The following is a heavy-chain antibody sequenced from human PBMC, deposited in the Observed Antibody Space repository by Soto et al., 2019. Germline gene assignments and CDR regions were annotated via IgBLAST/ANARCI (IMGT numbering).Heavy chain of an antibody. J-gene: IGHJ4*02. CDR2: ILPIFATA. V-gene: IGHV1-69*06. Sequence: QVQLGQSGGEVKKPGSSVKVSCKASGGTFNNYVVNWVRQAPGQGLEWMGGILPIFATANYAQKFRGRVTITADKSTSTAYMELTSLRSEDTAVYYCAGRCDSTTCLGHFDYWGQGTLVTVAS. CDR3: AGRCDSTTCLGHFDY. D-gene: IGHD2-2*01. CDR1: GGTFNNYV.